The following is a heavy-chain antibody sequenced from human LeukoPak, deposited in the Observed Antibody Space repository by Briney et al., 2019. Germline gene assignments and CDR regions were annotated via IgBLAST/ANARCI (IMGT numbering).Heavy chain of an antibody. Sequence: QSGGSLRLSCAASGFTFSSYSMNWVRQAPWKVLEWVSYISSRSATIYYADSLKGRFTISRDNAKKSLYLQINSLRAEDTAVYYCARVTRGGYDGYFDYWGQGTLVTVSS. V-gene: IGHV3-48*04. J-gene: IGHJ4*02. CDR3: ARVTRGGYDGYFDY. CDR1: GFTFSSYS. D-gene: IGHD5-12*01. CDR2: ISSRSATI.